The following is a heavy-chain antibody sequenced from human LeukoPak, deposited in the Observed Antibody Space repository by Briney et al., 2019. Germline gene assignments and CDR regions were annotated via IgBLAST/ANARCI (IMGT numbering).Heavy chain of an antibody. CDR1: GYSISSGYY. D-gene: IGHD5-12*01. J-gene: IGHJ4*02. CDR2: IYHSGST. CDR3: ARRHSGYDQFDY. Sequence: PSETLSLTCTVSGYSISSGYYWGWIRQPPGKGLEWIGSIYHSGSTYYNPSLKSRVTISVDTSKNQFSLKLSSVTAADTAVYYCARRHSGYDQFDYWGQGTLVTVSS. V-gene: IGHV4-38-2*02.